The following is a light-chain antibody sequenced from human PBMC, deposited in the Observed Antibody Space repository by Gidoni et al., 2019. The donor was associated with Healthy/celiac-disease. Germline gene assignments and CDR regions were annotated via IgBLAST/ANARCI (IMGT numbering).Light chain of an antibody. V-gene: IGLV3-21*04. CDR2: YDS. CDR1: NIGSKS. Sequence: SYVLTQPPPASVAPGKTARITCGGNNIGSKSVHWYQQKPGQAPVLVIYYDSDRPSGIPERFSGSNSGNTATLTISRVEAGDEADYYCQVWDSSSDHNWVFGGGTKLTVL. CDR3: QVWDSSSDHNWV. J-gene: IGLJ3*02.